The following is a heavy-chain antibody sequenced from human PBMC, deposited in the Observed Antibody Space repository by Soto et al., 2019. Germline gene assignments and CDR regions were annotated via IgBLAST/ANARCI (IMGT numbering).Heavy chain of an antibody. Sequence: EVQLVESGGGLVQPGRSLRLSCAASGFTFDDYAMHWVRQAPGKGLEWVSGISWNSGSIGYADSVKGRFTISRDNAKNSLYLQMNSLSAEDTALYYCAKDHGYCSSTSCYHYYCMDVWGQGTTVTVSS. V-gene: IGHV3-9*01. CDR2: ISWNSGSI. CDR1: GFTFDDYA. J-gene: IGHJ6*02. CDR3: AKDHGYCSSTSCYHYYCMDV. D-gene: IGHD2-2*03.